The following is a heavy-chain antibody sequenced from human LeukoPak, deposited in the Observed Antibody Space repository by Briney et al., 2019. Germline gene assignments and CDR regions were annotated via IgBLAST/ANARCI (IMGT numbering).Heavy chain of an antibody. CDR2: ISAHNGNT. CDR1: GYTFTSYG. D-gene: IGHD6-19*01. CDR3: ARDPRYSSGWYGNFDY. Sequence: GASVKVSCKASGYTFTSYGISWVRQAPGQGLEWMGWISAHNGNTNYAQKLQGRVTMTTDTSTSTAYMELRSLRSDDTAVYYCARDPRYSSGWYGNFDYWGQGTLVTVSS. V-gene: IGHV1-18*01. J-gene: IGHJ4*02.